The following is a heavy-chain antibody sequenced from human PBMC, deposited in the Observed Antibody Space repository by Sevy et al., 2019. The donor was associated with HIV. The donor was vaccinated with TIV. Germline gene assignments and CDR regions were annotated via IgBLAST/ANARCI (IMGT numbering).Heavy chain of an antibody. Sequence: GGSLRLSCKPSGFTFISYAMSWVRQAPGKGLEWVSIIYGSSGGTYYADSVKCRFTISRDNSKNTLYLQMNSLRTEDTAVYYCAGGRYDSSGSFDAFDIWGQGTMVTVSS. J-gene: IGHJ3*02. CDR1: GFTFISYA. CDR2: IYGSSGGT. D-gene: IGHD3-22*01. CDR3: AGGRYDSSGSFDAFDI. V-gene: IGHV3-23*01.